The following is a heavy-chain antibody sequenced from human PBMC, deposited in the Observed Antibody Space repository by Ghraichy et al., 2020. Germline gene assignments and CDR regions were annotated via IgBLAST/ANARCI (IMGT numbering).Heavy chain of an antibody. CDR1: GGSFSGYY. J-gene: IGHJ4*02. V-gene: IGHV4-34*01. D-gene: IGHD5-18*01. CDR3: ARGEAGGGYSYAAPLRKLYFDY. Sequence: SQTLSLTCAVYGGSFSGYYWSWIRQPPGKGLEWIGEINHSGSTNYNPSLKSRVTISVDTSKNQFSLKLSSVTAADTAVYYCARGEAGGGYSYAAPLRKLYFDYWGQGTLVTVSS. CDR2: INHSGST.